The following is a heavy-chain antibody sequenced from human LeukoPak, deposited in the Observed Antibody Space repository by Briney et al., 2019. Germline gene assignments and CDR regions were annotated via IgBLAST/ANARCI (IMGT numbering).Heavy chain of an antibody. CDR1: GFTFSSYS. D-gene: IGHD3-22*01. CDR3: ARVEDYYYDSSGPGGGGVDF. J-gene: IGHJ4*02. CDR2: ISSSSLYI. Sequence: GGSLRLSCAASGFTFSSYSMNWVRQAPGKGLEWVSSISSSSLYIYYADSVKGRFTISRDNAKNTLYLQMNSLRAEDTAVYYCARVEDYYYDSSGPGGGGVDFWGQGTLVTVSS. V-gene: IGHV3-21*01.